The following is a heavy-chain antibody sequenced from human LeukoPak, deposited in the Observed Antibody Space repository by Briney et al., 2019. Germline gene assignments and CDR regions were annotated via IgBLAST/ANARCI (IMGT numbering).Heavy chain of an antibody. Sequence: SETLSLTCTVSGGSISSYYWSWIRLAAGKGLEWIGRIYTSGGTNYNPSLKRRVSISVDTSKNQFSLNLSSVTPADTAVYYCARGIYSSGWYWLDPWGQGILVTVSS. CDR2: IYTSGGT. D-gene: IGHD6-19*01. CDR3: ARGIYSSGWYWLDP. CDR1: GGSISSYY. V-gene: IGHV4-4*07. J-gene: IGHJ5*02.